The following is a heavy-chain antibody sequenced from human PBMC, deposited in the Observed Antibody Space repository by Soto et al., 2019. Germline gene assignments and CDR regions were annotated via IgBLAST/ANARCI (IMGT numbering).Heavy chain of an antibody. CDR3: ARENTHDFWSGYLGVYYYGMDV. CDR2: IYTSGNT. D-gene: IGHD3-3*01. CDR1: GGSISSYY. V-gene: IGHV4-4*07. Sequence: SETLSLTCTVSGGSISSYYWSWIRQPAGKGLEWIGRIYTSGNTNYNPSLKSRVTMSVDTSKNQFSLKLSSVTAADTAVYYCARENTHDFWSGYLGVYYYGMDVWGQGTTVTVSS. J-gene: IGHJ6*02.